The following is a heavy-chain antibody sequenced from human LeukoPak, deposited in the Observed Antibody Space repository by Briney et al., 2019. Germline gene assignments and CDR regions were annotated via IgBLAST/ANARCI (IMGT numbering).Heavy chain of an antibody. Sequence: MTSETLSLTCTVSGGSISSSSYYWGWIRQPPGKGLEWIGSIYYSGSTYYNPSLKSRVTISVDTSKNQFSLKLSSATAADTAVYYCARDGYSGSDALWGQGTLVTVSS. V-gene: IGHV4-39*07. J-gene: IGHJ4*02. CDR1: GGSISSSSYY. D-gene: IGHD5-12*01. CDR3: ARDGYSGSDAL. CDR2: IYYSGST.